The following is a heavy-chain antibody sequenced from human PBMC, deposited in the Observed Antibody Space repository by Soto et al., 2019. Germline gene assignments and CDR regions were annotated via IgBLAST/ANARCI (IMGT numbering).Heavy chain of an antibody. Sequence: SETLSLTXTVSGGSISGHYWTWIRQPPGKGLEWIGYIFYSGSTNYNPSLKGRVTISVDTSKNQFSLKLSSVTAADTAVYYCARVGSSGWSPDYWGPGTLVTVSS. CDR1: GGSISGHY. V-gene: IGHV4-59*11. J-gene: IGHJ4*02. CDR3: ARVGSSGWSPDY. D-gene: IGHD6-19*01. CDR2: IFYSGST.